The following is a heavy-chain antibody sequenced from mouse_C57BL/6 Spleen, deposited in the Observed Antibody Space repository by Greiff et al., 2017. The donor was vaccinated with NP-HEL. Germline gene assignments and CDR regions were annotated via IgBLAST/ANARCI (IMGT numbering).Heavy chain of an antibody. Sequence: QVQLKESGPGLVAPSQSLSITCTVSGFSLTSYGVDWVRQSPGKGLEWLGVIWGVGSTNYNSALKSRLSISKDNSKSQVFLKMNSLQTDDTAMYYCASRPDLYDYDKGAWFAYWGQGTLVTVSA. CDR3: ASRPDLYDYDKGAWFAY. CDR2: IWGVGST. D-gene: IGHD2-4*01. J-gene: IGHJ3*01. CDR1: GFSLTSYG. V-gene: IGHV2-6*01.